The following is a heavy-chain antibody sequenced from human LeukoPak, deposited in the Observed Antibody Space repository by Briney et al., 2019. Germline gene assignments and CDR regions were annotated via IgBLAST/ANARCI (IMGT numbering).Heavy chain of an antibody. CDR2: INSDGSNI. D-gene: IGHD1-1*01. Sequence: PGGSLRLSCAASGLTFSSYLMHWVRQAPGKGLVWVSRINSDGSNIRYADSVKGRFTISRDNAKNTLYLQMNSLRAEDTAVYYCTRDTEQLGIDYWGQGTLVTVSS. J-gene: IGHJ4*02. CDR1: GLTFSSYL. CDR3: TRDTEQLGIDY. V-gene: IGHV3-74*01.